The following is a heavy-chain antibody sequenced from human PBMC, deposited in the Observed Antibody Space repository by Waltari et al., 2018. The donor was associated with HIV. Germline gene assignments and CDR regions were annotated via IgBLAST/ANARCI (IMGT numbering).Heavy chain of an antibody. CDR2: IYHSGST. CDR3: ARDRGYYDSSGYYNWFDP. J-gene: IGHJ5*02. CDR1: GGSISSSNW. Sequence: QVQLQESGPGLVKPSGTLSLTCAVSGGSISSSNWWNWVRQPPGKGLEWIGEIYHSGSTNYNPSLKSRVTISVDKSKKQFSLKLSSVTAADTAVYYCARDRGYYDSSGYYNWFDPWGQGTLVTVSS. V-gene: IGHV4-4*02. D-gene: IGHD3-22*01.